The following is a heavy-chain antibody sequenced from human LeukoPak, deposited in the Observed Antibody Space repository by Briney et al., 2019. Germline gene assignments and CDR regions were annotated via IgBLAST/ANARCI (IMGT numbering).Heavy chain of an antibody. Sequence: SETLSLTCTVSGGSISSGGYYWSWIRQHPGKGLEWIGYIYYSGSTYYNPPLKSRVTISVDTSKNQFSLKLSSVTAADTAVYYCARAIGYGDSPPDYWGQGTLVTVSS. CDR3: ARAIGYGDSPPDY. V-gene: IGHV4-31*03. CDR1: GGSISSGGYY. J-gene: IGHJ4*02. D-gene: IGHD4-17*01. CDR2: IYYSGST.